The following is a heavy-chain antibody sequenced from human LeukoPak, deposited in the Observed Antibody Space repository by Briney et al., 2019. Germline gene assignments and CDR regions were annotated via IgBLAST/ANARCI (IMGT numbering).Heavy chain of an antibody. D-gene: IGHD6-19*01. CDR1: GFTFSSYA. V-gene: IGHV3-30-3*01. CDR3: ASSRIAVAGTDY. CDR2: IPYDGSNK. Sequence: GGSLRLSCAASGFTFSSYAMSWVRQAPGKGLEWVAVIPYDGSNKYYADSVKGRFTISKDNSKNTLYLQMNSLRAEDTAVYYCASSRIAVAGTDYWGQGTLVTVSS. J-gene: IGHJ4*02.